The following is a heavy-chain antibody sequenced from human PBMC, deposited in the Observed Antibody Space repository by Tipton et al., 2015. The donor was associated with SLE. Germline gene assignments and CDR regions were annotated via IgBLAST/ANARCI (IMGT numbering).Heavy chain of an antibody. J-gene: IGHJ4*02. CDR1: GYTFTSYG. CDR2: ISAYNGNT. D-gene: IGHD2-15*01. V-gene: IGHV1-18*01. Sequence: QLVQSGAEVKKPGASVKVSCKASGYTFTSYGISWVRQAPGQGLEWMGWISAYNGNTNYAQKLQGRVTMTTDTSTSTAYIELRSLRSEDTAVYYFARTGYCSGGSCYFYFDYWGQGTLVTVSS. CDR3: ARTGYCSGGSCYFYFDY.